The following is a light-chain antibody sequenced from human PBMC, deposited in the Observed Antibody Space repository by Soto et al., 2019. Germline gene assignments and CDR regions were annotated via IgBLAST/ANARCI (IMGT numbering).Light chain of an antibody. CDR1: QSISQY. V-gene: IGKV1-5*01. CDR2: DAS. CDR3: QQYNSDST. J-gene: IGKJ2*01. Sequence: DIQMTQSPSSLSASVGDRVTITCRASQSISQYLAWYQQKPGKAPNLLIYDASTLQGGIPSRFSGSGSGTNFTLTISSLQPDDFATYYCQQYNSDSTFGQGTKLGIK.